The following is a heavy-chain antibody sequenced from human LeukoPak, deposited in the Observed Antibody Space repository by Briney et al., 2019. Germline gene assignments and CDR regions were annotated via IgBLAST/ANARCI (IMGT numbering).Heavy chain of an antibody. CDR3: AKDTSAWWYHRAYMNV. Sequence: GGSLRLSCAASGFTFSNYAMSWVRQAPGGGLEWVSAISGSGDTTFHADSVKGRFTTSRDNSKNTLSLQMSGLRVEDSAAYFCAKDTSAWWYHRAYMNVWGTGTTVTVSS. CDR1: GFTFSNYA. D-gene: IGHD2-15*01. CDR2: ISGSGDTT. J-gene: IGHJ6*03. V-gene: IGHV3-23*01.